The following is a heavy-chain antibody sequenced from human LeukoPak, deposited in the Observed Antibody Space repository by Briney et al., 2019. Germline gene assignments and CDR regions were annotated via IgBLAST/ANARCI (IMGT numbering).Heavy chain of an antibody. CDR3: AKDGGRRSSWSFDY. CDR1: GYTFTGYY. J-gene: IGHJ4*02. CDR2: INPNSGGT. Sequence: ASVKVSCKASGYTFTGYYIHWVRQAPGQGLEWMGWINPNSGGTNYAQKFQDRVTMTRDTSISTAYMELSRLRSDDTAVYCCAKDGGRRSSWSFDYWGQGTLVTVSS. D-gene: IGHD6-13*01. V-gene: IGHV1-2*02.